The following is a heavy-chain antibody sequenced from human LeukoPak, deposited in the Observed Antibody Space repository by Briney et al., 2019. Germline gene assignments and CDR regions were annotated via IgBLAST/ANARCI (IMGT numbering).Heavy chain of an antibody. CDR2: IYYSGST. CDR3: ARDKDYFDSGVAFDI. V-gene: IGHV4-59*01. CDR1: GGSISSYY. J-gene: IGHJ3*02. D-gene: IGHD3-22*01. Sequence: SETLSLTCTVSGGSISSYYWSWIRQPPGKALEWLGYIYYSGSTNYNPSLKRRVTMSVDTSKNQFSLKLSSVTAADTAVYYCARDKDYFDSGVAFDIWGQGTMVTVSS.